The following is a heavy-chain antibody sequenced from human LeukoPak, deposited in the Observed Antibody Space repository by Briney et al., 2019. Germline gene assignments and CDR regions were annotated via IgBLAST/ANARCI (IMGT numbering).Heavy chain of an antibody. CDR1: GGSIRSGDYY. Sequence: PSETLSLTCTVSGGSIRSGDYYWSWIRQPPGKGLEWIGYIYYSGSTYYNPSLKSRVTISVDTSKNQFSLKLSSVTAADTAVYYCARVPEPIRLVDYWGQGTLVIVSS. V-gene: IGHV4-30-4*08. CDR3: ARVPEPIRLVDY. D-gene: IGHD1-14*01. CDR2: IYYSGST. J-gene: IGHJ4*02.